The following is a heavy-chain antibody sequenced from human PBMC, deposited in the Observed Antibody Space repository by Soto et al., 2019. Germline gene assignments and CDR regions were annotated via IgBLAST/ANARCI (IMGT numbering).Heavy chain of an antibody. Sequence: SETLSLTCTVSGGSISSYYWSWIRQPPGKGLEWIGYIYYSGSTNYNPSLKSRVTISVDTSKNQFSLKLSSVTAADTAVYYCARESRGYHYYFDYWGQGTQVTVSS. J-gene: IGHJ4*02. V-gene: IGHV4-59*01. CDR2: IYYSGST. D-gene: IGHD5-12*01. CDR3: ARESRGYHYYFDY. CDR1: GGSISSYY.